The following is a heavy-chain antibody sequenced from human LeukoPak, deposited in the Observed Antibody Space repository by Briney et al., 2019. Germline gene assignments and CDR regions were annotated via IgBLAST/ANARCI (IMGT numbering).Heavy chain of an antibody. D-gene: IGHD3-22*01. CDR3: AKGLGITMIVVVIVDAFDI. CDR1: GFTFSSYA. V-gene: IGHV3-23*01. Sequence: GGSLRLSCAASGFTFSSYAMSLVRQAPGKGLEWVSAISGSGGSTYYADSVKGRFTISRDNSKNTLYLQMNSLRAEDTAVYYCAKGLGITMIVVVIVDAFDIWGQGTMVTVSS. CDR2: ISGSGGST. J-gene: IGHJ3*02.